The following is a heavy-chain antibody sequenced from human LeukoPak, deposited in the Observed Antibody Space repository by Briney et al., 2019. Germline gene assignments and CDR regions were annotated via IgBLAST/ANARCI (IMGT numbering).Heavy chain of an antibody. Sequence: PGGSLRLSCAAAGFTFSSYAMSWVRQAPGKGLEWVSAISGSGGSTYYADSVKGRFTISRDGSKNTLYLQLNNLRTEDTAIYYCVREREGSNSEHWGQGTLVTVSS. CDR2: ISGSGGST. V-gene: IGHV3-23*01. J-gene: IGHJ1*01. CDR1: GFTFSSYA. CDR3: VREREGSNSEH. D-gene: IGHD1-26*01.